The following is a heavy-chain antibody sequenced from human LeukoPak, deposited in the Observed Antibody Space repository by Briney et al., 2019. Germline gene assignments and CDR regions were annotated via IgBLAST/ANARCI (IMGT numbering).Heavy chain of an antibody. V-gene: IGHV4-39*01. J-gene: IGHJ3*02. CDR2: IYYSGST. D-gene: IGHD3-3*01. CDR1: GGSISSSSYY. Sequence: SETLSLTCTVSGGSISSSSYYWGWIRQPPGKGLEWIGSIYYSGSTYYNPSLKSRVTISVDTSKNQFSLKLSSVTAADTAVYYCARRSFSWSGYFANRGDDAFDIWGQGTMVTVSS. CDR3: ARRSFSWSGYFANRGDDAFDI.